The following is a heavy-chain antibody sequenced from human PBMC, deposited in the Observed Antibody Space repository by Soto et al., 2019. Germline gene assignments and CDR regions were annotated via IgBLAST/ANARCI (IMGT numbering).Heavy chain of an antibody. J-gene: IGHJ5*02. CDR1: GDSISSYY. CDR2: IYYSGST. Sequence: SETLSLTCTVSGDSISSYYWSWIRQPPGKGLEWIGYIYYSGSTNYNPSLKSRVTISVDTSKNQFSLKLSSVTAADTAVYYCAARPLQIVVTLLPFPSWGQGTPVTVSS. CDR3: AARPLQIVVTLLPFPS. D-gene: IGHD2-2*01. V-gene: IGHV4-59*08.